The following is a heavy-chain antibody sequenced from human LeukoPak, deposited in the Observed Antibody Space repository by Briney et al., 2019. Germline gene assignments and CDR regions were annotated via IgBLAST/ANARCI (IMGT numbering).Heavy chain of an antibody. CDR2: ISSSSSYI. Sequence: GGSLRLSCAASGFTFSSYSMNWVRQAPGKGLEWVSSISSSSSYIYYADSVKGRFTISRDNAKNLLYLQMNSLRAEDTAVYYCARASSSSWYADLHDYWGQGTLVTVSS. V-gene: IGHV3-21*01. CDR1: GFTFSSYS. D-gene: IGHD6-13*01. J-gene: IGHJ4*02. CDR3: ARASSSSWYADLHDY.